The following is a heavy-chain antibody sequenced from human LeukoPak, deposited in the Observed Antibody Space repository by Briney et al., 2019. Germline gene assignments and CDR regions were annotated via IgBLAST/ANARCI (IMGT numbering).Heavy chain of an antibody. J-gene: IGHJ5*02. CDR2: IYYSGST. V-gene: IGHV4-61*08. CDR3: ARAPRATWFDP. CDR1: GGSISSGGYS. Sequence: PSETLSLTCAVSGGSISSGGYSWSWIRQPPGKGLEWIGYIYYSGSTNYNPSLKSRVTISVDTSKNQFSLKLSSVTAADTAVYYCARAPRATWFDPWGQGTLVTVSS.